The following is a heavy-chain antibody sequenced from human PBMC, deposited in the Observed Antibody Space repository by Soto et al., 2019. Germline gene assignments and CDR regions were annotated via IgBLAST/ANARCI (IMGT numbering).Heavy chain of an antibody. D-gene: IGHD2-8*01. V-gene: IGHV3-33*01. CDR2: IWYDGSNK. CDR3: ARAFCTNGVCYYFFDY. CDR1: GFTFSSYG. J-gene: IGHJ4*01. Sequence: GGSLRLSCAASGFTFSSYGMHWVRQAPGKGLEWVAVIWYDGSNKYYAESVKGRFTISRDNSKNTLYLQMSSLRAEDTAVYYCARAFCTNGVCYYFFDYWGHGTLVTVSS.